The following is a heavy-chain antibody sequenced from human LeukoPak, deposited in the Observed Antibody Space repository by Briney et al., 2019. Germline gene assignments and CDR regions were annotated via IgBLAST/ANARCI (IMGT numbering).Heavy chain of an antibody. CDR3: AREYYDILTGYYLYYYYYMDV. CDR2: INWNGGST. D-gene: IGHD3-9*01. V-gene: IGHV3-20*04. Sequence: GGSLRLSCAASGFTFGNYGMSWVRQAPGKGLEWVSGINWNGGSTGYADSVEGRFTISRDNAKNSQYLQMNSLSVEDTAVYYCAREYYDILTGYYLYYYYYMDVWGKGTTVTISS. CDR1: GFTFGNYG. J-gene: IGHJ6*03.